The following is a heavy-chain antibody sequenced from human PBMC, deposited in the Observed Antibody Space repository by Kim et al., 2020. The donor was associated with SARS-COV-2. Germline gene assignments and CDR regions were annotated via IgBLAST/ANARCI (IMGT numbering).Heavy chain of an antibody. D-gene: IGHD4-17*01. Sequence: SVKVSCKASGGTFSSYAISWVRQAPGQGLEWMGRIIPILGIANYAQKFQGRVTITADKSTSTAYMELSSLRSEDTAVYYCARETTVVTRDNWFDPWGQGTLVTVSS. CDR3: ARETTVVTRDNWFDP. J-gene: IGHJ5*02. CDR1: GGTFSSYA. CDR2: IIPILGIA. V-gene: IGHV1-69*04.